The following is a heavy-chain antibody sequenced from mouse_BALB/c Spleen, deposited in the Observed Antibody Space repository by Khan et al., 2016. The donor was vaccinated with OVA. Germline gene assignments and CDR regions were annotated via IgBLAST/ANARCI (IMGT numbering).Heavy chain of an antibody. Sequence: EVQLVESGPGLVKPSQSLSLTCTVTGYSITSEYTWNWIRQFPDHQLEWMGSLRDSGNTKYNPSLKSRISITRDPSKNQSFLQLNSVTSEDTATCYCARTDYYAYDPFPYWGQGTLVTVSA. D-gene: IGHD2-2*01. CDR2: LRDSGNT. J-gene: IGHJ3*01. CDR3: ARTDYYAYDPFPY. CDR1: GYSITSEYT. V-gene: IGHV3-2*02.